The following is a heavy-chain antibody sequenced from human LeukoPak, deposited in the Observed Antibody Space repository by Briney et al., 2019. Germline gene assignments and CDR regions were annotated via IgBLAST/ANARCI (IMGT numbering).Heavy chain of an antibody. CDR1: GFTFSSYA. J-gene: IGHJ4*02. CDR2: INTDGTNI. V-gene: IGHV3-74*03. D-gene: IGHD1-14*01. Sequence: GRSLRLSCAASGFTFSSYAMHWVRQAPGKGLLWVSRINTDGTNIKYADSVKGRFTISRDNAKNTLYLQMHTLSAEDTAVYYCARDQTQAGPTTVDYWGQGTLVTVSS. CDR3: ARDQTQAGPTTVDY.